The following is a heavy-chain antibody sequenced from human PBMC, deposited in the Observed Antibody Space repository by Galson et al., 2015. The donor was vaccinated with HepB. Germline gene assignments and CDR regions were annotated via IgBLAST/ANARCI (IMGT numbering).Heavy chain of an antibody. J-gene: IGHJ6*03. D-gene: IGHD2-2*02. CDR1: GGTFSNYA. V-gene: IGHV1-69*13. CDR3: ARGYCSSSSCYTGHTWYYYYMDV. CDR2: IIPIFDTA. Sequence: SVKVSCKASGGTFSNYAISWVRQAPGQGLEWMGGIIPIFDTANYAQKFQGRVTITADESTSTAYMELSSLRSEDTAVYYCARGYCSSSSCYTGHTWYYYYMDVWGKGTTVTVSS.